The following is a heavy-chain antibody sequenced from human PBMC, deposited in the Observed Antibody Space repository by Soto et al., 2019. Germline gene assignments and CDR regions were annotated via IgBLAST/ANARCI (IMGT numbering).Heavy chain of an antibody. CDR2: IYYSGST. CDR3: ARGYGSGGSCGLFDY. Sequence: SETLSLTCTVSGGSISSYYWSWIRQPPGKGLEWIGYIYYSGSTNYNPSLKSRVTISVDTSKNQFSLKLSSVTAADTAVYYCARGYGSGGSCGLFDYWGQGTLGTVSS. CDR1: GGSISSYY. V-gene: IGHV4-59*01. J-gene: IGHJ4*02. D-gene: IGHD2-15*01.